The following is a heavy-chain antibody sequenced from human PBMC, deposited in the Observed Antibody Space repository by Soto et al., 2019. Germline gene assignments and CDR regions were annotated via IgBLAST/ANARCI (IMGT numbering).Heavy chain of an antibody. CDR3: ARVYYDFWSGYSGAFDI. D-gene: IGHD3-3*01. J-gene: IGHJ3*02. V-gene: IGHV4-30-4*01. Sequence: QVQLQESGPGLVKPSQTLSLTCTVSGGSISSGDYYWSWIRQPPGKGLEWIGYIYYSGSTYYNPSLKSRVTISVDTSKNQFSLKLSSVTAADTAVYYCARVYYDFWSGYSGAFDIWGQGTMVTVSS. CDR1: GGSISSGDYY. CDR2: IYYSGST.